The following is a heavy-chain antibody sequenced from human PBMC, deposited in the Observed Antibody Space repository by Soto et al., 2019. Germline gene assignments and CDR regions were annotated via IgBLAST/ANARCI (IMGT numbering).Heavy chain of an antibody. D-gene: IGHD4-17*01. Sequence: SETLSLTCTVSGGSISSSSYYWGWIRQPPGKGLEWIGSIYYSGSTYYNPSLKSRVTISVDTSKNQFSLKLSSVTAADTAVYYCARHRATVTVYYYYYMDVWGKGTTVTVSS. CDR1: GGSISSSSYY. V-gene: IGHV4-39*01. CDR2: IYYSGST. CDR3: ARHRATVTVYYYYYMDV. J-gene: IGHJ6*03.